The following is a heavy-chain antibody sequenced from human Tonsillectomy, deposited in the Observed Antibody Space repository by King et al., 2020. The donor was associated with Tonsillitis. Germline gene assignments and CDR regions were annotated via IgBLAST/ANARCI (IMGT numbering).Heavy chain of an antibody. CDR2: ISYDGNIK. J-gene: IGHJ4*02. V-gene: IGHV3-30*02. CDR1: GFTFSSYA. CDR3: AKEDYSGCPFES. Sequence: VQLVESGGGVVQPGGSRRLSCGASGFTFSSYAMHWVRQAPGKGLEWVAFISYDGNIKYYADSVKGRFTISRDNSKNTLYVQMNSLKPEDTAVFYCAKEDYSGCPFESWGQGTPVTVSS. D-gene: IGHD6-19*01.